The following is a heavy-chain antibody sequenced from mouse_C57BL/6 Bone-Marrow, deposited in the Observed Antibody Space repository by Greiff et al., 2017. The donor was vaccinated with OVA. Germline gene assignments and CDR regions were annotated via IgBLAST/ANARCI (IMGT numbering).Heavy chain of an antibody. V-gene: IGHV1-55*01. J-gene: IGHJ2*01. CDR1: GYTFTSYW. Sequence: QVQLQQPGAELVKPGASVKMSCTASGYTFTSYWITWVKQRPGQGLEWIGDIYPGSGSTNYNEKFKSKSTLTVDTSSSTAYMQLSSLTSEDSAVYYCANYDYDGYYFDYWGQGTTLTVSS. D-gene: IGHD2-4*01. CDR3: ANYDYDGYYFDY. CDR2: IYPGSGST.